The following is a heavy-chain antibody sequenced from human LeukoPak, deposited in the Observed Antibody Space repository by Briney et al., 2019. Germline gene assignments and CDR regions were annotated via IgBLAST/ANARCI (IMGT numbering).Heavy chain of an antibody. V-gene: IGHV4-34*01. Sequence: PSETLSLTCAVYGGSFSGYYWSWIRQPPGKGLEWIGEINHSGSTNYNPSLKSRVTISVDTSKNQFSLKLSSVTAADTAVYYCASGYCSSASCSVQAYWGQGTLVTVSS. D-gene: IGHD2-2*01. CDR1: GGSFSGYY. CDR3: ASGYCSSASCSVQAY. J-gene: IGHJ4*02. CDR2: INHSGST.